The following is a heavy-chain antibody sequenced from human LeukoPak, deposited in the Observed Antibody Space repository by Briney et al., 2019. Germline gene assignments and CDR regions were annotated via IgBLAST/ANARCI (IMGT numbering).Heavy chain of an antibody. J-gene: IGHJ3*02. CDR1: GFTFTTYW. V-gene: IGHV3-74*01. CDR2: IKGDEMTT. CDR3: AKEWSKTKRVLDAFDI. D-gene: IGHD1-1*01. Sequence: GGSLRLSCAASGFTFTTYWMHWVRQAPGKGLEWVSRIKGDEMTTNYADSVEGRFTISRDNAKNTVYLEINSLRAEDTAVYYCAKEWSKTKRVLDAFDIWGQGTMVTVSS.